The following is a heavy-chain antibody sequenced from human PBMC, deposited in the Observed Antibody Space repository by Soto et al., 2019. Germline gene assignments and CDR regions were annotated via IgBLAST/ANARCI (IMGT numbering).Heavy chain of an antibody. V-gene: IGHV1-69*13. Sequence: SVKVSCKAPGGTFSSYAISWVRQAPGQGLEWMGGIIPIFGTANYAQKFQGRVTITADESTSTAYMELSSLRSEDTAVYYCARDRRGTVNAFDIWGQGTMVTVS. CDR2: IIPIFGTA. CDR1: GGTFSSYA. CDR3: ARDRRGTVNAFDI. D-gene: IGHD4-17*01. J-gene: IGHJ3*02.